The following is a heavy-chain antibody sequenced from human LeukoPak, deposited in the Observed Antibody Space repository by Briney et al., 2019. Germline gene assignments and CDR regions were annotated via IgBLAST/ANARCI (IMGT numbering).Heavy chain of an antibody. V-gene: IGHV4-4*02. Sequence: PSETLSLTCAVSGGSISSSNWWSWVRQPPGKGLEWIGSIYHSGSTYYNPSLKSRVTISVDTSKNQFSLKLSSVAAADTAVYYCAKNAAGRRSYFDYWGQGILVTASS. CDR2: IYHSGST. D-gene: IGHD6-6*01. CDR3: AKNAAGRRSYFDY. CDR1: GGSISSSNW. J-gene: IGHJ4*02.